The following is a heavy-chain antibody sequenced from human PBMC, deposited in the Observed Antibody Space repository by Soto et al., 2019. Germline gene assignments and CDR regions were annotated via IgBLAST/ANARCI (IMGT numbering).Heavy chain of an antibody. CDR3: ARFCSSTSCYLA. J-gene: IGHJ5*02. CDR1: GVTFSSYA. Sequence: ASVKVSCKASGVTFSSYAISWVRQAPGQGLEWMGRIIPILGIANYAQKFQGRVTITADKSTSTAYMELSSLRSEDTAVYYCARFCSSTSCYLAWGQGTLVTVSS. CDR2: IIPILGIA. D-gene: IGHD2-2*01. V-gene: IGHV1-69*04.